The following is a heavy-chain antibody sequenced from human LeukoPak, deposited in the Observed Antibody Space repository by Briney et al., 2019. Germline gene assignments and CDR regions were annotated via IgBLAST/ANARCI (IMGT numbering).Heavy chain of an antibody. V-gene: IGHV3-23*01. J-gene: IGHJ4*02. CDR1: GFAFSSYA. D-gene: IGHD2-21*02. CDR2: ISGSGGRT. Sequence: GGSLRLSCAASGFAFSSYAMTWVRQAPGKGLEWVSAISGSGGRTHYADSVKGRFTISRDNSKNTLYLQMNCLRAEDTAVYYCAKGMHIMVMTANDHWGQGTLVTVSS. CDR3: AKGMHIMVMTANDH.